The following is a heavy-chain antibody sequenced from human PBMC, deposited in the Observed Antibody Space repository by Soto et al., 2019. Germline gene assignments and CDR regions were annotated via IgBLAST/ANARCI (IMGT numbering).Heavy chain of an antibody. J-gene: IGHJ4*02. CDR3: AREASVLIPAAQPSRFDS. Sequence: SVKVSCKGFGYSFMKYGINWVRQAPGQGLEWVGWISPYSGYTHSAQKFHGRLTLTTDTAASTAYMELRILRSADTALYYCAREASVLIPAAQPSRFDSWGQGTLVTVS. D-gene: IGHD2-2*01. CDR2: ISPYSGYT. CDR1: GYSFMKYG. V-gene: IGHV1-18*01.